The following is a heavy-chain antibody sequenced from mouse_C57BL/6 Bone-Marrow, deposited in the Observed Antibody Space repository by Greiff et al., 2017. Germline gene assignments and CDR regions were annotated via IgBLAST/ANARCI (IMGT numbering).Heavy chain of an antibody. CDR3: ARGTNWAYFDY. CDR1: GFTFSSYG. J-gene: IGHJ2*01. Sequence: EVQLVESGGDLVKPGGSLKLSCAASGFTFSSYGMSWVRQTPDKRLEWVATISSGGSYTYYPDSVKGRFTISRDNAKNTLYLQMSSLKSEDTAMYYCARGTNWAYFDYWGQGTTLTVSS. V-gene: IGHV5-6*01. CDR2: ISSGGSYT. D-gene: IGHD4-1*01.